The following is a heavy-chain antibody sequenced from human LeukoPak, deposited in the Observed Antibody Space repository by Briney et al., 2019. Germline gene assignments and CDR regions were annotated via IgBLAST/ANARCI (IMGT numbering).Heavy chain of an antibody. V-gene: IGHV1-2*02. CDR2: INPNTGGT. CDR3: ARPRYSSASSDYHYYMDV. D-gene: IGHD6-6*01. J-gene: IGHJ6*03. CDR1: GYTFTAYY. Sequence: ASVKVSCKASGYTFTAYYIHWVRQAPGQGPEWMGWINPNTGGTDHAQNFQGRVTMTRDTSISAAYMELSNLTYDDTAVYYCARPRYSSASSDYHYYMDVWGEGTTVTVSS.